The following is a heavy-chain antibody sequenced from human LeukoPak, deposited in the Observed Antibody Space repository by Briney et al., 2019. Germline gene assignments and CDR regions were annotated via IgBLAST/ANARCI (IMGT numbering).Heavy chain of an antibody. Sequence: GSLRLSCTTSVFPVSRYSMNWVRQAPGKGLEWVSYITSSGDTIYYADSVKGRFTISRDNSKNTLYLQMNSLRAEDTAVYYCAKPTYYYDSGSFQHWGQGTLVTVSS. CDR1: VFPVSRYS. CDR3: AKPTYYYDSGSFQH. V-gene: IGHV3-48*01. CDR2: ITSSGDTI. J-gene: IGHJ1*01. D-gene: IGHD3-22*01.